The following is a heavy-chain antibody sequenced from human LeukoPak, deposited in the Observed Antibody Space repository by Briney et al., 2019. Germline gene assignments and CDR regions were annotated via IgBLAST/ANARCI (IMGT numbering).Heavy chain of an antibody. D-gene: IGHD3-22*01. Sequence: ASVKVSCKASVCTFSSYAISWVRPAPGQGLEWMGRIIPILGIANYAQKFQGRVTITADKSTSTAYMELSSLRSEDTAVYYCARDLFSDYYDSSGSQADYWGQGTLVTVSS. CDR3: ARDLFSDYYDSSGSQADY. V-gene: IGHV1-69*04. CDR1: VCTFSSYA. CDR2: IIPILGIA. J-gene: IGHJ4*02.